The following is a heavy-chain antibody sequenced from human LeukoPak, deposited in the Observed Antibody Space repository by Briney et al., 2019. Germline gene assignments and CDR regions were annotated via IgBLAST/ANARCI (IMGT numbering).Heavy chain of an antibody. D-gene: IGHD6-13*01. J-gene: IGHJ6*02. CDR3: ARRAAAGTCYYYGMDV. CDR1: GYTFTSYG. V-gene: IGHV1-18*01. Sequence: VASVKVSCKASGYTFTSYGISWVRQAPGQGLEWMGWISAYNGNTNYAQKLQGRVTMTTDTSTSTAYMELRSLRSDDTAVYYCARRAAAGTCYYYGMDVWGQGTTVTVSS. CDR2: ISAYNGNT.